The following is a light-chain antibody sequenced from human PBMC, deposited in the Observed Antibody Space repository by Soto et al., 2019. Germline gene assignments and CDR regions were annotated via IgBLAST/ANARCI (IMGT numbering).Light chain of an antibody. V-gene: IGKV3-15*01. CDR2: GAS. CDR3: QQCSSWPPLP. J-gene: IGKJ4*01. CDR1: QSVSSN. Sequence: EIVMTQSPATLSVSPGERATLSCRASQSVSSNLAWYQQKPGQAPRLLIYGASTRATGSPARFSGSGSGTEFPLRISRLQSEDLAVYYCQQCSSWPPLPVGGGTKVEIK.